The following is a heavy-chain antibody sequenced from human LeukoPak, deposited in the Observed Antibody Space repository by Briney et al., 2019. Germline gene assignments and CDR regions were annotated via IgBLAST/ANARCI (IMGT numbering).Heavy chain of an antibody. Sequence: SQTLSLTCAISGDSVSTNSADWNWIRQSPSRGLEWLGRTYYRSKWYNDYAVSVKSRITINPDTSKHQFSLQLNSVTPEDTAVYYCAKGSYRSFDYWGQGTLVTVSS. CDR2: TYYRSKWYN. CDR1: GDSVSTNSAD. CDR3: AKGSYRSFDY. D-gene: IGHD3-16*02. J-gene: IGHJ4*02. V-gene: IGHV6-1*01.